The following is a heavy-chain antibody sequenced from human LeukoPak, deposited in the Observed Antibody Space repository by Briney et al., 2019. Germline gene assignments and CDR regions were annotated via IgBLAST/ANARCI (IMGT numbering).Heavy chain of an antibody. CDR1: GFTVTSNY. CDR3: ESNGFDY. Sequence: PGGSLRLSCAASGFTVTSNYMSWVRQAPGKGLEWVSVIYSGGGSYYADSVKGRFTISRDNSKNTLYLQMNSLRAEDTAVCARESNGFDYWGQGALVTVSS. D-gene: IGHD2-8*01. CDR2: IYSGGGS. V-gene: IGHV3-53*01. J-gene: IGHJ4*02.